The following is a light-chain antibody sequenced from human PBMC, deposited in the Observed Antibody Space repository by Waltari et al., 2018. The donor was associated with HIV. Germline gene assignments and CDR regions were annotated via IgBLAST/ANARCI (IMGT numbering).Light chain of an antibody. Sequence: SYVLTQPPSVSVAPGKTARITCGGDSIGSKSVHWYQQKPGQAPVLVIYYNRDRPSGIPERLSGFTSGNSDTLTISRVEAGDEADYYCQVWDSTSDQVVFGGGTKLTVL. CDR3: QVWDSTSDQVV. CDR2: YNR. J-gene: IGLJ2*01. CDR1: SIGSKS. V-gene: IGLV3-21*04.